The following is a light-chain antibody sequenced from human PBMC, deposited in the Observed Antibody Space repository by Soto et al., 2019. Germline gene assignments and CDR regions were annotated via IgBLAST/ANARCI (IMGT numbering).Light chain of an antibody. V-gene: IGLV1-40*01. CDR1: SSNIGAGYD. CDR2: GNS. Sequence: QSVLTQPPSVSGAPGQRVTISCTGSSSNIGAGYDVHWYQQLPGTAHKLLIYGNSNRPSGVPDRFSGSKSGTSASLAITGHQAEDEADYYCQSYDSSVSKVVFGGGTKLTVL. J-gene: IGLJ2*01. CDR3: QSYDSSVSKVV.